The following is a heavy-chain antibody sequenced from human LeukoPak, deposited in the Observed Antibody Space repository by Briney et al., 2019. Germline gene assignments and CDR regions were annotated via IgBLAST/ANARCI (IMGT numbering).Heavy chain of an antibody. CDR3: ARGLAAANGRYYYYYMDV. V-gene: IGHV4-39*07. D-gene: IGHD6-13*01. Sequence: PSETLSLTCTVSGGSISSSSYYWGWIRQPPGKGLEWIGSIYYSGSTYYNPSLKSRVTISVDTSKNQFSLKLSSVTAADTAVYYCARGLAAANGRYYYYYMDVWGKGTTVTVSS. CDR1: GGSISSSSYY. J-gene: IGHJ6*03. CDR2: IYYSGST.